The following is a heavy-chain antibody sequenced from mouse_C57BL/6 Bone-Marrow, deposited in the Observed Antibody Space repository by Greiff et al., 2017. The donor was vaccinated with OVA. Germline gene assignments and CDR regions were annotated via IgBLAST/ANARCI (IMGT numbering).Heavy chain of an antibody. Sequence: EVKLEESGGGLVQPGGSMKLSCVASGFTFSNYWMNWVRQSPEKGLEWVAQIRLKSDNYATHYAESVKGRFTISRDDSKSSVYLQMNNLRAEDTGIYYCTNSFTTVVPYAMDYWGQGTSVTVSS. CDR1: GFTFSNYW. CDR2: IRLKSDNYAT. D-gene: IGHD1-1*01. V-gene: IGHV6-3*01. CDR3: TNSFTTVVPYAMDY. J-gene: IGHJ4*01.